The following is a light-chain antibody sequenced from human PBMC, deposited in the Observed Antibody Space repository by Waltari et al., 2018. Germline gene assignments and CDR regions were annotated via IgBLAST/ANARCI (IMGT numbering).Light chain of an antibody. J-gene: IGLJ3*02. CDR1: SYNIGAGPD. V-gene: IGLV1-40*01. CDR3: QSYDSGQWV. Sequence: SVLTQPPSAAGDQGQRVTISCPGSSYNIGAGPDVHWYPQFPGPAPKLLISDNDNRPSGFPDRFSGSRSGTSAYLAITGLQTDDEADYFCQSYDSGQWVFGGGTKVTVL. CDR2: DND.